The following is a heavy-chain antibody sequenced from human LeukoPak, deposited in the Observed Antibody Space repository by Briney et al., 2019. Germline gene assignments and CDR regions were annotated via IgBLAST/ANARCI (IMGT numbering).Heavy chain of an antibody. V-gene: IGHV1-2*04. CDR1: GYTFTGYY. CDR2: INPNSGGT. J-gene: IGHJ4*02. CDR3: ARSGVVAYYFDY. Sequence: ASVKVFCKASGYTFTGYYMHWVRQAPGQGLEWMGWINPNSGGTNYAQKFQGWVTMTRDTSISTAYMELSRLRSDDTAVYYCARSGVVAYYFDYWGQGTLVTVSS. D-gene: IGHD2-15*01.